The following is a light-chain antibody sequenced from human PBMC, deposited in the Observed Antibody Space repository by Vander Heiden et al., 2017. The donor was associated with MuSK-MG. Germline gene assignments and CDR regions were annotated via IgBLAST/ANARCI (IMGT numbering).Light chain of an antibody. Sequence: SALTQPASVSGSPGQSITISCTGTSSDVGGYKYVSWYQQHPGKAPKLMIYDVSNRPSGVSNRFSGSKSGNTASLTISGLQAEDEADYYCSSYTSSSTLEFGGGTKLTVL. CDR2: DVS. CDR1: SSDVGGYKY. CDR3: SSYTSSSTLE. J-gene: IGLJ2*01. V-gene: IGLV2-14*01.